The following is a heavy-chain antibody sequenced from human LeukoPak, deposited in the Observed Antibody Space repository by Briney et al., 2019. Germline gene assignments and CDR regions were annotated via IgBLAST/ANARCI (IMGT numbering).Heavy chain of an antibody. CDR1: GYTFTGYY. D-gene: IGHD3-16*01. CDR3: AREGDSHMDV. J-gene: IGHJ6*03. Sequence: ASVKVSCKASGYTFTGYYMHWVRQAPGQGLEWMGWINPNSGGTNYAQKFQGWVTMTRDTSLSTAYRELSRLRSADTAVYYCAREGDSHMDVWGKGTTVTVSS. V-gene: IGHV1-2*04. CDR2: INPNSGGT.